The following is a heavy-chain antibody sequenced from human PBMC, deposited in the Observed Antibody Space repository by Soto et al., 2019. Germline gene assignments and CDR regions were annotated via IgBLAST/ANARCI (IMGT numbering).Heavy chain of an antibody. CDR2: IIPIFGTA. Sequence: SVKVSCKASGGTFSSYAISWVRQAPGQGLEWMGGIIPIFGTANYAQKFQGRVTITADESTSTAYMELSSLRSEDTAVYYCATGLRGGDYYGMDVWGQGTTVTVSS. CDR3: ATGLRGGDYYGMDV. D-gene: IGHD2-21*01. V-gene: IGHV1-69*13. CDR1: GGTFSSYA. J-gene: IGHJ6*02.